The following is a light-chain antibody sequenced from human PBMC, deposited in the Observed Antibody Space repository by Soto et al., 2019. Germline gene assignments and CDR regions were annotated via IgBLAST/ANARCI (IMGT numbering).Light chain of an antibody. Sequence: EIVMTQSPATQSVSPGERATLSCRASQSVNSNLAWYQQKPGQAPRLLIYGASTRATGIPARFSGSGSETEFTLTISSLQSEDFAVYYCQQYNNWWTFGQGTKVEIK. V-gene: IGKV3-15*01. CDR1: QSVNSN. J-gene: IGKJ1*01. CDR2: GAS. CDR3: QQYNNWWT.